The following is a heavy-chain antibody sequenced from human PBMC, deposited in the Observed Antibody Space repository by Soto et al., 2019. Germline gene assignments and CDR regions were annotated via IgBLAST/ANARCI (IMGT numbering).Heavy chain of an antibody. CDR1: GFTFSSYA. CDR2: ISGSGGST. D-gene: IGHD1-26*01. Sequence: EVQLLASGGGLVQPGGSLRLSCAASGFTFSSYAMSWVRQAPGKGLEWVSAISGSGGSTYYADSVKGRFTISRDNSKNTVYMQMNSLRAEDTAVYYCAKDTARGEWEHPPGYWGQGTLVTVSS. CDR3: AKDTARGEWEHPPGY. V-gene: IGHV3-23*01. J-gene: IGHJ4*02.